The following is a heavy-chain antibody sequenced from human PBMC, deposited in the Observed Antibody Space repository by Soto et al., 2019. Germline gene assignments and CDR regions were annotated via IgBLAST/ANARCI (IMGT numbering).Heavy chain of an antibody. J-gene: IGHJ5*01. Sequence: QVQLVESGGGVVQPGRSLRLSCTSSTISINVHGIQWVRQAPAKGLEWLAFISNDGRVQYYADSVKGRFTISRDYSKNTVDLQMSSLRNEETAVYYCARDIWSGDYKWFDSWGPGTLVTVSS. D-gene: IGHD3-3*01. CDR3: ARDIWSGDYKWFDS. V-gene: IGHV3-30*03. CDR1: TISINVHG. CDR2: ISNDGRVQ.